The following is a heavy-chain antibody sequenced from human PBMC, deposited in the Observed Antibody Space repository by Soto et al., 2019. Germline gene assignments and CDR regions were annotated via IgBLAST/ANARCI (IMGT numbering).Heavy chain of an antibody. J-gene: IGHJ6*02. V-gene: IGHV1-3*01. CDR3: ARESGTPVNLYYYYGMDV. Sequence: ASVKLSCKASGYTFTSYAMHWVRQAPGQRLEWMGWINAGNGNTKYSQKFQGRVTITRDTSASTAYMELSSLRSEDTAVYYCARESGTPVNLYYYYGMDVWGQGTTVTVSS. CDR1: GYTFTSYA. CDR2: INAGNGNT. D-gene: IGHD1-1*01.